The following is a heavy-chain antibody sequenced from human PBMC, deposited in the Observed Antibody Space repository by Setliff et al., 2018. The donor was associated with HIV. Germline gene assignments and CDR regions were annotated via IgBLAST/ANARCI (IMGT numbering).Heavy chain of an antibody. CDR3: ARDDVVAPGSYLDY. J-gene: IGHJ4*02. Sequence: ASVKVSCKTSGYTFTKYVIHWVRQAPGQRPEWMAYIITGSGYTEYSQRFQDRVTITRDTSASTVYVELSSLTSEDTAVYYCARDDVVAPGSYLDYWGQGTLVTVSS. CDR2: IITGSGYT. D-gene: IGHD2-15*01. CDR1: GYTFTKYV. V-gene: IGHV1-3*04.